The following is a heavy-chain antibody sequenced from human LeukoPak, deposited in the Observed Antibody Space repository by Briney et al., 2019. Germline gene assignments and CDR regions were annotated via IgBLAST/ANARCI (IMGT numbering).Heavy chain of an antibody. V-gene: IGHV3-7*04. CDR1: GFTFSSYW. D-gene: IGHD3-22*01. J-gene: IGHJ4*02. CDR2: IKQDGSEK. Sequence: PGGSLTLSCAASGFTFSSYWMGWVRQAPGKGVEWVANIKQDGSEKCYVDSVRGRFTISRDNAKNSLYLQMNSLRAEDTAVYYCARGDYSDMLFRCWGQGTLVTVSS. CDR3: ARGDYSDMLFRC.